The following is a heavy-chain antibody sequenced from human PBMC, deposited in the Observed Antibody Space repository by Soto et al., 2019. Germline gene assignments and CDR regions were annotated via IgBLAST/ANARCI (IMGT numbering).Heavy chain of an antibody. CDR1: GYSFTTKW. V-gene: IGHV5-51*01. Sequence: PGESLKISCQVSGYSFTTKWVGWVRQMPGKGLEWMGMIYPGDSDTRYGPSFEGLVTISADRSTSTAYLLWNTLKTSDTAMYYRARFYDGYSNPFHFDYWGQGSQVTVSS. D-gene: IGHD5-18*01. J-gene: IGHJ4*02. CDR3: ARFYDGYSNPFHFDY. CDR2: IYPGDSDT.